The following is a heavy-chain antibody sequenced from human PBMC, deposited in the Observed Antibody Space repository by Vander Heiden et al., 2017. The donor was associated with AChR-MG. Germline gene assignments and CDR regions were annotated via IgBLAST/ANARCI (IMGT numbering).Heavy chain of an antibody. D-gene: IGHD4-17*01. CDR2: ISGSGSNI. CDR1: GFPFSDHY. Sequence: QVQLVESGGGLVKPRGSLRLACAASGFPFSDHYMRWIRQPPGKGLEWVAYISGSGSNIYYADSVKGRFTTSRDSAKTSLYLQMDSLRAEDTAVYYCARHGWNDYGGVGDFWGQGTLVTVSS. CDR3: ARHGWNDYGGVGDF. V-gene: IGHV3-11*01. J-gene: IGHJ4*02.